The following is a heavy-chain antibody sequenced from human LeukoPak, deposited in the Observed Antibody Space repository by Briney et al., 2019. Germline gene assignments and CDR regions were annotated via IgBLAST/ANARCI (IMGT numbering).Heavy chain of an antibody. CDR1: GFTFSSYA. V-gene: IGHV3-23*01. Sequence: GGSLRLSCAASGFTFSSYAMSWVRQAPGKGLEWVSAIRGSGGSTYYADSVKGRFTISGDNSKNTLYLQMNSLRAEDTAVYYCANGYGNNWFDPWGQGTLVTVSS. CDR2: IRGSGGST. J-gene: IGHJ5*02. CDR3: ANGYGNNWFDP. D-gene: IGHD4-17*01.